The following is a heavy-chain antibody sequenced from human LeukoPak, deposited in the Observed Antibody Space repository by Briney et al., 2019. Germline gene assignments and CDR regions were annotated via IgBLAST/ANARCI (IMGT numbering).Heavy chain of an antibody. V-gene: IGHV1-8*02. CDR2: MNPNSGNT. Sequence: GASVKVSCKASGYTFTGYYMHWVRQAPGQGLEWMGWMNPNSGNTGYAQKFQGRVTMTRNTSISTAYMELSSLRSEDTAVYYCARPRIHYYDLGLWGQGTLVTVSS. J-gene: IGHJ4*02. D-gene: IGHD3-22*01. CDR3: ARPRIHYYDLGL. CDR1: GYTFTGYY.